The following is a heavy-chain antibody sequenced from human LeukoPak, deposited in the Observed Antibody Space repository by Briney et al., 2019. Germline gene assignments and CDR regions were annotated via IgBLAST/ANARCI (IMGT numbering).Heavy chain of an antibody. D-gene: IGHD6-13*01. CDR3: AKDVKERGSHSNSWYYFDY. CDR1: GFTFSSYA. V-gene: IGHV3-23*01. CDR2: ISGSGGST. Sequence: GGSLRLSCAASGFTFSSYAMSWVRQAPGKGLEWVSAISGSGGSTYYADSVKGRFTVSRDNSKNTLYLQMNSLRAEDTAVYYCAKDVKERGSHSNSWYYFDYWGQGTLVTVSS. J-gene: IGHJ4*02.